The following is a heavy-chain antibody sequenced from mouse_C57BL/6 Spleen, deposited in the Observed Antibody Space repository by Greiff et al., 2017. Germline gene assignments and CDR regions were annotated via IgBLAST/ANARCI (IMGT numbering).Heavy chain of an antibody. CDR3: ARTDDSRNWAMDY. CDR1: GYAFSSSW. D-gene: IGHD1-1*01. Sequence: VQLQQSGPELAKPGASVKISCKASGYAFSSSWMNWVKQRTGKGLEWIGRFYPGDGDTNYNGKFKGKATLTADKSSSTAYMQLSSLTSEDSAVYFCARTDDSRNWAMDYWGQGTSVTVSS. CDR2: FYPGDGDT. J-gene: IGHJ4*01. V-gene: IGHV1-82*01.